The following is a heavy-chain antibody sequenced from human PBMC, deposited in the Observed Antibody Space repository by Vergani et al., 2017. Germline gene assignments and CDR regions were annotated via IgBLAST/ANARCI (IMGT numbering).Heavy chain of an antibody. J-gene: IGHJ6*02. D-gene: IGHD3-9*01. Sequence: QVQLQESGPGLVKPSETLSLTCSVSGGSISSYYWSWIRQPPGKGLEWIGNIYHTGSAYYNPSLKSRVTISVDTSKNQFSLKLSSVTAADTAVYYCARVDKYYDMDVWGQGTTVTVSS. CDR1: GGSISSYY. CDR2: IYHTGSA. CDR3: ARVDKYYDMDV. V-gene: IGHV4-59*08.